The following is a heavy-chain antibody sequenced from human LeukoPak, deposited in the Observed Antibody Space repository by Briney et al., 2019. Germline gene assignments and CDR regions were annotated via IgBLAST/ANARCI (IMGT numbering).Heavy chain of an antibody. CDR3: ARAPLAVAGTLYFDY. V-gene: IGHV1-69*13. D-gene: IGHD6-19*01. CDR2: IIPIFGTA. Sequence: SVKVSCKASGGTFSSYAISWVRQAPGQGLEWMGGIIPIFGTANYAQKFQGRVTITADESTSTAYMELSSLRSEDTAVYYCARAPLAVAGTLYFDYWGQGTLVTVSS. J-gene: IGHJ4*02. CDR1: GGTFSSYA.